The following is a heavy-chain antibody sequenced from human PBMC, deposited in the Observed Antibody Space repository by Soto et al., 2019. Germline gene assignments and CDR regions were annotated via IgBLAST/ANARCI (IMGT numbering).Heavy chain of an antibody. CDR2: IYYSGST. CDR1: GGSITSSSFY. CDR3: ARGYDILTGPLDY. V-gene: IGHV4-39*01. J-gene: IGHJ4*02. D-gene: IGHD3-9*01. Sequence: SETLSLTCTVSGGSITSSSFYWGWIRQPPGKGLEWIGIIYYSGSTYYNPSLKSRVTISVDTSKSQFSLNLNSVTAADTAVYYCARGYDILTGPLDYWGPGTLVTISS.